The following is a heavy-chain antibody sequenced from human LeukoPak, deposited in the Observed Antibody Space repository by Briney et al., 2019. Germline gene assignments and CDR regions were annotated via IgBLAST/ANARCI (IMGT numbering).Heavy chain of an antibody. CDR1: GYTFTGYY. CDR3: ARVREGYYHYDSSGYWIDY. J-gene: IGHJ4*02. V-gene: IGHV1-2*02. Sequence: ASVKVSCKASGYTFTGYYMHWVRQAPGQGLEWMGWINPNSGGTNYAQKFQGRVTMTRDTSISTAYMELSGLRSDDTAVYYCARVREGYYHYDSSGYWIDYWGQGTLVTVSS. CDR2: INPNSGGT. D-gene: IGHD3-22*01.